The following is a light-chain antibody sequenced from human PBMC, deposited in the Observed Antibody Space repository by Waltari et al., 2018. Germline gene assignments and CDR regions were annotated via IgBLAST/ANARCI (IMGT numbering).Light chain of an antibody. CDR3: SSQTLDGVVL. J-gene: IGLJ2*01. V-gene: IGLV2-14*03. CDR2: DVT. CDR1: GMSVRPSDP. Sequence: QSALTHPASVSGSPGESLTISCSGIGMSVRPSDPLSWYRHHPAKAPHVIIYDVTNRPSGVSDRFSDSKSATTASLTISGLQPDDEGDYYCSSQTLDGVVLFGGGTKLTVL.